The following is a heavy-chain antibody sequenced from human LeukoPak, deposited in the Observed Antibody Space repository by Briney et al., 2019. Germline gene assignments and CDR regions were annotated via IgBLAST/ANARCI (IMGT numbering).Heavy chain of an antibody. CDR3: ARNLYGDYVFDY. D-gene: IGHD4-17*01. V-gene: IGHV3-48*01. CDR1: GFTFSSYS. Sequence: GGSLRLSCAASGFTFSSYSMSWVRQAPGKGLEWVSYISTSSRTIKYADSVKGRLTISRDSAENSLYLQMNTLRAEDTAVYYCARNLYGDYVFDYWGQGTLVTVSS. CDR2: ISTSSRTI. J-gene: IGHJ4*02.